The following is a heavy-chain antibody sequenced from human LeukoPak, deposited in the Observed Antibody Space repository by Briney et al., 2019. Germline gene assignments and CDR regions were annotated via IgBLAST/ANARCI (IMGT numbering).Heavy chain of an antibody. J-gene: IGHJ4*02. CDR3: ARANCSSTSCPVY. Sequence: PGGSLRLSCAASGFTFSSYSMNWVRQAPGKGLEWVSSISSSSSYIYYADSVKGRFTISRDNAKNSLYLQMNSLRAEDTAVYYCARANCSSTSCPVYWGQGTLVTVSS. D-gene: IGHD2-2*01. CDR1: GFTFSSYS. V-gene: IGHV3-21*01. CDR2: ISSSSSYI.